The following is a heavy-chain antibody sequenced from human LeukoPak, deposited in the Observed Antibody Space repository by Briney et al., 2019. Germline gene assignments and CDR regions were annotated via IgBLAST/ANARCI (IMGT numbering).Heavy chain of an antibody. D-gene: IGHD2-15*01. J-gene: IGHJ4*02. CDR3: ARGPYCSGGTCYSQSSDY. CDR1: GYTFTSYG. V-gene: IGHV1-18*01. CDR2: ISAYNGNT. Sequence: ASVKVSCKASGYTFTSYGISWVRQAPGQGLEWMGWISAYNGNTNYAQKLQGRVTMTTDTSTSTAYMELRSLRSDDTAVYYCARGPYCSGGTCYSQSSDYWGQGTLVTVSS.